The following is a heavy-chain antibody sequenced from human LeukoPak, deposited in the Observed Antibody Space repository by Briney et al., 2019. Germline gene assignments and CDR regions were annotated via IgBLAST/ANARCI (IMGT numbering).Heavy chain of an antibody. J-gene: IGHJ4*02. CDR1: GGSISNYY. CDR2: IYYSGST. Sequence: PSETLSLTCSLSGGSISNYYWTWIRQPPGKGLQWIGYIYYSGSTNYNPSLKNRVIISVDSSKNQFSLKLTSVTAADTAVYYCARGTRPEGEPWGGLDDWGQGTLVTVSS. D-gene: IGHD3-16*01. CDR3: ARGTRPEGEPWGGLDD. V-gene: IGHV4-59*01.